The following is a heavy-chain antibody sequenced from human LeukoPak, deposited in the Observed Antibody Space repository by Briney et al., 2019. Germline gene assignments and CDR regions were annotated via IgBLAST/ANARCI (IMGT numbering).Heavy chain of an antibody. CDR1: GGTFSSYA. J-gene: IGHJ4*02. D-gene: IGHD3-10*01. V-gene: IGHV1-69*06. CDR3: ASQLLWFGELQYYFDY. CDR2: IIPIFGTA. Sequence: ASVKVSCKASGGTFSSYAISWARQAPGQGLEWMGGIIPIFGTANYAQKFQGRVTITADKSTSTAYMELSSLRSEDTAVYYCASQLLWFGELQYYFDYWGQGTLVTVSS.